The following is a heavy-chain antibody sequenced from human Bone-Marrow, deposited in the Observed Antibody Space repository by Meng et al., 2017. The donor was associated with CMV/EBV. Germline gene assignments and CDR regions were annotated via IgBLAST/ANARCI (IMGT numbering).Heavy chain of an antibody. J-gene: IGHJ4*02. D-gene: IGHD2-2*02. Sequence: SETLSLTCTVSGGSISSGDFYWSYIRQPPGKGLEWIGYIYYSGSSYYNPFLKSRVTISVDTSKHQFSLKSTSVTAADTAVYYCVRGGVVPAAIINYWGQGTLVNVHS. CDR1: GGSISSGDFY. CDR2: IYYSGSS. CDR3: VRGGVVPAAIINY. V-gene: IGHV4-30-4*08.